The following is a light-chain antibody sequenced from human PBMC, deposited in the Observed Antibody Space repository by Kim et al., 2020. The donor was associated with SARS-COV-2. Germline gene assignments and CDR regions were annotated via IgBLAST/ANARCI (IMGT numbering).Light chain of an antibody. V-gene: IGLV3-21*04. CDR3: QVWDSSSDHVV. Sequence: SYELTQPPSVSVAPGKPARIPCGGNNIGSKNVHWYQQKPGQAPVLVIFYDSDRPSGIPERFSGSNSGNTSTLTINRVEAGDEADYYCQVWDSSSDHVVFGGGTKLTVL. J-gene: IGLJ2*01. CDR1: NIGSKN. CDR2: YDS.